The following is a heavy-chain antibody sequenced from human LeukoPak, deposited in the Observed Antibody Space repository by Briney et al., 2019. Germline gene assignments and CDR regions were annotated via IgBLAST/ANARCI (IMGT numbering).Heavy chain of an antibody. J-gene: IGHJ4*02. CDR3: ASSITIFGVVTGDY. V-gene: IGHV4-39*01. Sequence: NSSETLSLTCTVSGGSISSRSHYWGWIRQPPGKGLEWIGNIYNSGITYYNPSLKSRVTISVDTSKNQFSLKLSSVTAADTAVYYCASSITIFGVVTGDYWGQGTLVTVSS. CDR2: IYNSGIT. CDR1: GGSISSRSHY. D-gene: IGHD3-3*01.